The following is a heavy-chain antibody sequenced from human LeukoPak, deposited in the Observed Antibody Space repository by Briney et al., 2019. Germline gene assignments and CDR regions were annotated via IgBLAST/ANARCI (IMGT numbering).Heavy chain of an antibody. CDR3: ARLGYCSGGSCYH. Sequence: EASVKVSCKASGGTFSSYTISWVRQAPRQGLEWMGRIIPILGIANYAQKFQGRVTITADKSTSTAYMELSSLRSEDTAVYYCARLGYCSGGSCYHWGQGTLVTVSS. CDR1: GGTFSSYT. J-gene: IGHJ5*02. CDR2: IIPILGIA. D-gene: IGHD2-15*01. V-gene: IGHV1-69*02.